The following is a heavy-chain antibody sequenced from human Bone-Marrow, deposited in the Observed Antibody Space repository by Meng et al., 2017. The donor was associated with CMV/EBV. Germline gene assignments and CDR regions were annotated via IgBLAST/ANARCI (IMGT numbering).Heavy chain of an antibody. Sequence: SVKVSDKASGYTFTSYYMHWVRQAPGQGLEWMGIINPSGGSTSYAQKFQGRVTMTRDTSTSTVYMELSSLRSEDTAVYYCARERILENYYYGMDVWGQGTTVTVSS. CDR3: ARERILENYYYGMDV. D-gene: IGHD3-3*01. J-gene: IGHJ6*02. V-gene: IGHV1-46*01. CDR1: GYTFTSYY. CDR2: INPSGGST.